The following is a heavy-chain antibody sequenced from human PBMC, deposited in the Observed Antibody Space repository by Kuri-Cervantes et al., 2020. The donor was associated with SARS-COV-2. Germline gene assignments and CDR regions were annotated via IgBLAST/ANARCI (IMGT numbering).Heavy chain of an antibody. J-gene: IGHJ2*01. V-gene: IGHV3-66*01. CDR1: GFTVTSDY. CDR3: ARARLGDWYFDL. CDR2: IYSGGTT. D-gene: IGHD3-16*01. Sequence: GESLKISCAASGFTVTSDYMTWVRRAPGKGLEWVSIIYSGGTTYYGDSVKGRFTMSRDTSKSTVYLQMDSLRVDDTAVYYCARARLGDWYFDLWGRGTMVTDSS.